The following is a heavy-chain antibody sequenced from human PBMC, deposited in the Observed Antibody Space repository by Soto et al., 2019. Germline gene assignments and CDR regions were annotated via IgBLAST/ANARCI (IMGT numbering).Heavy chain of an antibody. D-gene: IGHD2-8*01. Sequence: EVQLVESGGGLVKPGGSLRLSCTGSGFTFSSSTMTWVRPGPGKGLEWVSSISSSSSYIYFADSLKGRFTISRDNAKNSLYLQMNSLRAEDTAVYYCARDVGEMYAIWGQGTQVTVSS. CDR1: GFTFSSST. J-gene: IGHJ4*02. V-gene: IGHV3-21*06. CDR2: ISSSSSYI. CDR3: ARDVGEMYAI.